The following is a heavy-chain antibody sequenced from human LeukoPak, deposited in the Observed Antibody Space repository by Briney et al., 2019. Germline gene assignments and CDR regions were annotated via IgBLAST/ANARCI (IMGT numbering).Heavy chain of an antibody. CDR3: ARVGEGAFDI. D-gene: IGHD3-16*01. V-gene: IGHV4-59*01. CDR1: GVSISRYY. J-gene: IGHJ3*02. CDR2: IYYSGNT. Sequence: SETLSLTCTVSGVSISRYYWSWIRQPPGKRLEWIGYIYYSGNTNYNPSLRSRITISIDTSKNQFSLRMSSVTAADTAVYYCARVGEGAFDIWGQGTLVTVSS.